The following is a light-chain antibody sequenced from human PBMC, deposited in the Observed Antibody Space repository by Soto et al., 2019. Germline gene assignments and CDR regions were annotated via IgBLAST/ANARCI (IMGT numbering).Light chain of an antibody. Sequence: EIVMTQSPATLSVAPGERATLSCRASQRVSSNLALYQQKPGQAPRLLIYGASTRANGVPARFSGSGSGTEFTLTISSLQSEDFALYYCKQYNNWPPWTFGQGNQVEIK. V-gene: IGKV3-15*01. CDR3: KQYNNWPPWT. CDR1: QRVSSN. CDR2: GAS. J-gene: IGKJ1*01.